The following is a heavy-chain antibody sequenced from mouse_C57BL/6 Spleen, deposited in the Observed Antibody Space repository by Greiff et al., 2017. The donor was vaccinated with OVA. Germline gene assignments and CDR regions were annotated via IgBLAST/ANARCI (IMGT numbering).Heavy chain of an antibody. J-gene: IGHJ3*01. V-gene: IGHV1-26*01. Sequence: VQLQQSGPELVKPGASVKISCKASGYTFTDYYMNWVKQSHGKSLEWIGDINPNNGGTSYNQKFKGKATLTVDKSSSTAYMELRSLTSEDSAVYYCASLYYGSRGAWFAYWGQGTLVTVSA. CDR1: GYTFTDYY. D-gene: IGHD1-1*01. CDR3: ASLYYGSRGAWFAY. CDR2: INPNNGGT.